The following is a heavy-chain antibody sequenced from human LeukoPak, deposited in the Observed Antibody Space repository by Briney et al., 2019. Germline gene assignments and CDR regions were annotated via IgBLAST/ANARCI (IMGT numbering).Heavy chain of an antibody. J-gene: IGHJ6*02. CDR1: GGSISSYY. CDR2: IYYSGST. Sequence: SETLSLTCTVSGGSISSYYWSWIRQPPGKGLEWIGYIYYSGSTNYNPSLKSRVTISVDTSKNQFSLKLSSATAADTAVYYCARVGSSGSHKYYYYYGMDVWGQGTTVTVSS. V-gene: IGHV4-59*01. CDR3: ARVGSSGSHKYYYYYGMDV. D-gene: IGHD6-19*01.